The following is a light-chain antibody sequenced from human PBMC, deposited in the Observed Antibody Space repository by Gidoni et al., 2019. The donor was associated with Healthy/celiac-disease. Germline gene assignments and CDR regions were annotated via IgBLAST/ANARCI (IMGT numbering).Light chain of an antibody. CDR2: DVS. CDR3: SSYTSSITYVV. Sequence: QSALTQPASVSGSPGQSITISCTGTSSDVGGYNYVTWDQQHPGKAPKLRIYDVSNRPSGVSNRFSGSKSGNTASLTISGLQAEDEAYYYCSSYTSSITYVVFGGGTKLTVL. J-gene: IGLJ2*01. V-gene: IGLV2-14*03. CDR1: SSDVGGYNY.